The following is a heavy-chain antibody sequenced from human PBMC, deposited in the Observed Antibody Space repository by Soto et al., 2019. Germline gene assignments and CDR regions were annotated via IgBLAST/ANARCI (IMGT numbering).Heavy chain of an antibody. J-gene: IGHJ4*02. V-gene: IGHV3-7*03. D-gene: IGHD4-17*01. CDR1: GFTFSGYW. Sequence: GSLRLSCAASGFTFSGYWMSWVRQAPGKGLEWVANIKQDGSEKYYVDSVKGRFTISRDNAKNSLYLQMNSLRAEDTAVYYCARARAVTKYWGQGTLVTVSS. CDR2: IKQDGSEK. CDR3: ARARAVTKY.